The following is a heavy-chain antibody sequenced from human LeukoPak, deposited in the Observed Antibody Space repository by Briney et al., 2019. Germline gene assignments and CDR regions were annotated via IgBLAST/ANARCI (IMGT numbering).Heavy chain of an antibody. CDR2: INPSGGST. CDR1: GYTFTGHY. V-gene: IGHV1-46*01. J-gene: IGHJ6*02. Sequence: GASVKVSCKASGYTFTGHYMHWVRQAPGQGLEWMGIINPSGGSTSYAQKFQGRVTMTRDTSASTAYMELSSLRSEDTAVYYCARDNGRGLYGMDVWGQGTTVTVSS. CDR3: ARDNGRGLYGMDV. D-gene: IGHD3-10*01.